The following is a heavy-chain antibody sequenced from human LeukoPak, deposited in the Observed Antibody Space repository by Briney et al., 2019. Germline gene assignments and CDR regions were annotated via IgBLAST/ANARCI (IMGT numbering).Heavy chain of an antibody. D-gene: IGHD3-3*01. CDR2: ISAYNGNT. CDR1: AYTFTSYG. V-gene: IGHV1-18*01. Sequence: ASVKVSCKPSAYTFTSYGISWVRQAAGQGLEWMGWISAYNGNTNYAQKLQGRVTMTTDTSTSTAYMELRSLRSDDTAVYYCARGPRITIFGVVSGFDPWGQGTLVTVSS. J-gene: IGHJ5*02. CDR3: ARGPRITIFGVVSGFDP.